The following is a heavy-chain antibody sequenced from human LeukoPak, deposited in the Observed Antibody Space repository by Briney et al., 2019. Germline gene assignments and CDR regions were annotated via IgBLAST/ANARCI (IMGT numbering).Heavy chain of an antibody. CDR1: GYTFSSYA. Sequence: PGGSLRLSCAASGYTFSSYAMSWVRQAPGKGLEWVANIKQDGSEKYYVDSVKGRFTISRDNAKNSLYLQMNSLRAEDTAVYYCARDRPQSIGSDFDYWGQGTLVTVSS. V-gene: IGHV3-7*01. CDR3: ARDRPQSIGSDFDY. J-gene: IGHJ4*02. D-gene: IGHD1-26*01. CDR2: IKQDGSEK.